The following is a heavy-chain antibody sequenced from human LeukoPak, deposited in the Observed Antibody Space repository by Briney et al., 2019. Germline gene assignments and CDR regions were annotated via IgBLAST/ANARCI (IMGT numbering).Heavy chain of an antibody. J-gene: IGHJ6*03. V-gene: IGHV1-8*02. Sequence: ASVKVSCKASGYTFTGYYMHWVRQATGQGLEWMGYMSPNTGNTGYAQKFQGRVTMTRNTSINTAYMELSSLRSEDTAVYYCARGMIQCMDVWGKGTTVTVSS. CDR3: ARGMIQCMDV. CDR1: GYTFTGYY. D-gene: IGHD3-22*01. CDR2: MSPNTGNT.